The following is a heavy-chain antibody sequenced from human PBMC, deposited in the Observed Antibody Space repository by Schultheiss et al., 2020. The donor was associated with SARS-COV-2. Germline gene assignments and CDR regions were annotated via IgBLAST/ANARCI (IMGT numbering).Heavy chain of an antibody. CDR3: ARAQGYCSSTSCYRRHYYYYYMDV. Sequence: SETLSLTCAVYGGSFSGYYWSWIRQPAGKGLEWIGRIYTSGSTNYNPSLKSRVTMSVDTSKNQFSLKLSSVTAADTAVYYCARAQGYCSSTSCYRRHYYYYYMDVWGKGTTVTVSS. D-gene: IGHD2-2*02. V-gene: IGHV4-59*10. CDR1: GGSFSGYY. CDR2: IYTSGST. J-gene: IGHJ6*03.